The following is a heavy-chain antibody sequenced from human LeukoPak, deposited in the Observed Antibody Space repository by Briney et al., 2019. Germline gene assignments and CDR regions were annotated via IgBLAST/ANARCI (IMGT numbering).Heavy chain of an antibody. Sequence: SETLSLTCTVSGGSISNNNYYWGWIRQPPGKGLEWIGSIYYSGSTYYNPSLKSRVTISVDTSKNQFSLKLSSVTAADTAVYYCARHVSSWYGFTLGRNWFDPWGQGTLVTVSS. CDR2: IYYSGST. J-gene: IGHJ5*02. CDR1: GGSISNNNYY. V-gene: IGHV4-39*01. CDR3: ARHVSSWYGFTLGRNWFDP. D-gene: IGHD6-13*01.